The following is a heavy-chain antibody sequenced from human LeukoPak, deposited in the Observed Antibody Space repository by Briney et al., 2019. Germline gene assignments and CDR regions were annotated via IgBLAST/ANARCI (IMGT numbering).Heavy chain of an antibody. CDR3: ARSHPGTFDY. J-gene: IGHJ4*02. D-gene: IGHD1-14*01. CDR1: GYTFTDYY. CDR2: INPNSGGT. V-gene: IGHV1-2*02. Sequence: GASVKVSCKASGYTFTDYYMHWVRQAPGQGLEWMGWINPNSGGTNYAQKFQGRVTTTRDTSISTAYMELSRLRSDDTAVYYCARSHPGTFDYWGQGTLVTVSS.